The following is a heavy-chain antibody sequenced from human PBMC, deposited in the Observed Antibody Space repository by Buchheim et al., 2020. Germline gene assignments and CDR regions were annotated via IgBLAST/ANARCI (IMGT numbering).Heavy chain of an antibody. J-gene: IGHJ6*02. V-gene: IGHV3-30*02. Sequence: QVQLVESGGGVVQPGRSLRLSCAASGFTFSSYGMHCVRQAPGKGLEWVAFIRYDGSNKYYADSVKGRFTISRDNSKNTLYLQMNSLRAEDTAVYYCAKDRGRIAAAGTAYYYYYYGMDVWGQGTT. CDR2: IRYDGSNK. CDR3: AKDRGRIAAAGTAYYYYYYGMDV. CDR1: GFTFSSYG. D-gene: IGHD6-13*01.